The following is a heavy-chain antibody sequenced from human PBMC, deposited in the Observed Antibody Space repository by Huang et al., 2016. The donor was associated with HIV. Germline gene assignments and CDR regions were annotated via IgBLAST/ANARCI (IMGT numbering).Heavy chain of an antibody. CDR1: EFSFSTYW. V-gene: IGHV3-7*01. J-gene: IGHJ3*01. CDR3: ACDLFIKAFDL. CDR2: RREDRGQK. D-gene: IGHD2-21*01. Sequence: EVQLVESGGGLVQPGGSLRLSCVASEFSFSTYWMMWFRQVPGKGLGWVARRREDRGQKDYLDAVQGRFIISRDNPKNALYLQMNNVRAEDAGVYYCACDLFIKAFDLWGQGTLVTVSS.